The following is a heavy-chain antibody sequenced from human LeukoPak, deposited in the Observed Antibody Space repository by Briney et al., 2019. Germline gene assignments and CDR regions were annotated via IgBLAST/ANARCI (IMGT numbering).Heavy chain of an antibody. V-gene: IGHV1-2*02. D-gene: IGHD2-21*01. CDR3: ARADRLHGGPYLIGP. CDR2: INPNSGGT. J-gene: IGHJ5*02. Sequence: ASVKVSCKTSGYSFTDYYMHWVRQAPGQGLELMGWINPNSGGTSAAQKFQGRVTMSRDTSITTVYMEVSWLTSDDTAIYYCARADRLHGGPYLIGPWGQGTLVTVSS. CDR1: GYSFTDYY.